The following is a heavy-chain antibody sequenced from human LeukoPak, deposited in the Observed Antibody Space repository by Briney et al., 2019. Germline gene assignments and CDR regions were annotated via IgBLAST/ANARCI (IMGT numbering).Heavy chain of an antibody. D-gene: IGHD6-13*01. CDR1: GVAISSRGYY. Sequence: PSETLALTCNVSGVAISSRGYYWTWIRQPAGQGLEWIGRIYIDGITDYSPSLKSRLIILLDTSKSQFTLKLASVTAADTAVYYCATGYSSTWYYFDYWGQGTLVTVSS. CDR2: IYIDGIT. V-gene: IGHV4-61*02. J-gene: IGHJ4*02. CDR3: ATGYSSTWYYFDY.